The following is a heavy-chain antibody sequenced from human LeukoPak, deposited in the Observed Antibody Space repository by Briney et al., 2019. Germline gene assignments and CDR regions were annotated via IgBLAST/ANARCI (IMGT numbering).Heavy chain of an antibody. J-gene: IGHJ4*02. CDR2: IY. V-gene: IGHV5-51*01. CDR1: GYTFTDYY. D-gene: IGHD6-19*01. Sequence: ASVKVSCKASGYTFTDYYMHWVRQAPGQGLEWMGIIYSPSFQGQVTISADKSISAAYLQWSSLKASDTAMYYCARRGSGWYWDYWGQGTLVTVSS. CDR3: ARRGSGWYWDY.